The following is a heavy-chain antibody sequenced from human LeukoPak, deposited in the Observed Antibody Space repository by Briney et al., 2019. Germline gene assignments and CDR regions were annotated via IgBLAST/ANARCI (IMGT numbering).Heavy chain of an antibody. CDR2: ISSSSSYI. CDR1: GFTFSSYS. J-gene: IGHJ4*02. CDR3: ARGRGYSYGADDFDY. V-gene: IGHV3-21*01. Sequence: GGSLRLSCAASGFTFSSYSMNWVRQAPGKGLEWVSSISSSSSYIYYADSAKGRFTISRDNAKNSLYLQMNSLRAEDTAVYYCARGRGYSYGADDFDYWGQGTLVTVSS. D-gene: IGHD5-18*01.